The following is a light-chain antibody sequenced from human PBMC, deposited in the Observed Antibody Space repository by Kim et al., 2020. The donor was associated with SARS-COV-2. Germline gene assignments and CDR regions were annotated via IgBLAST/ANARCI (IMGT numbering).Light chain of an antibody. Sequence: EVVLTQSPDTLSLSPGERATLSCRASQIVSSRYLAWYQHQPGQAPRLLIHDASSRATGIPDRFSGSGSGTDFTLTISRLEPEDFAVYSCQQHGYSPQTFGKGTKVDIK. V-gene: IGKV3-20*01. CDR3: QQHGYSPQT. J-gene: IGKJ1*01. CDR2: DAS. CDR1: QIVSSRY.